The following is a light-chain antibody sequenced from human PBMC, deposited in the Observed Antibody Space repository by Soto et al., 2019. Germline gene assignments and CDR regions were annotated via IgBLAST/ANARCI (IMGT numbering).Light chain of an antibody. J-gene: IGKJ1*01. CDR3: MQALQTPRT. CDR2: LGS. CDR1: QSLLHSNGYNY. Sequence: DVVMTQSPLSLPVTPGEPASISCRSSQSLLHSNGYNYLDWYLQKPGQSPQLLIYLGSNRASGVPDRCGGSGSGTDFTLKISRVEAEDVGVYYCMQALQTPRTFGQGTKVEIK. V-gene: IGKV2-28*01.